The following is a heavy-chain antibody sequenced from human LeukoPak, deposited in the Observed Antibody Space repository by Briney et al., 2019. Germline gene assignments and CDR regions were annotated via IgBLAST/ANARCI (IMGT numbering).Heavy chain of an antibody. CDR3: ARHQTGLLYYGSGSHTAAFNL. CDR2: IYYSGST. CDR1: GGSISSSSYY. Sequence: SETLSLTCTVSGGSISSSSYYWGWIRQPPGKGLEWIGSIYYSGSTYYNPSLKSRVTISVDTSKNQFSLKLSSVTAADTAVYYCARHQTGLLYYGSGSHTAAFNLWGQGTRVTVSS. D-gene: IGHD3-10*01. J-gene: IGHJ3*01. V-gene: IGHV4-39*01.